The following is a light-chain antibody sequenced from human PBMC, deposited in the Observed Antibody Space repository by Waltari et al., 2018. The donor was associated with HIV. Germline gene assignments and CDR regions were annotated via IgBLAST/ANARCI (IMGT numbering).Light chain of an antibody. J-gene: IGLJ2*01. Sequence: SYVLTQSPSVSVALGQTASIACGGNNIGSKSVHWYQQKPGQAPALVIYDDRDRPSGFPERFSGSNSGHTATLSIGRVEAGDEADYYCQVWESSSDHVVIGGGTKLTV. V-gene: IGLV3-21*02. CDR1: NIGSKS. CDR3: QVWESSSDHVV. CDR2: DDR.